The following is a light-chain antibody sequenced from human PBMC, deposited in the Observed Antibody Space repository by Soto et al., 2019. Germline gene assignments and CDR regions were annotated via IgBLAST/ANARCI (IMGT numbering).Light chain of an antibody. Sequence: EIVLTQSPGTLSLSPGERATLSCTASQSVSSNNLAWYQQKPGQAPRVLICGASTTATGIPGRFSGSGSGKALPLPISRLVPEDFAVYYCQQYGRAPFTFGPGTTVDIK. CDR3: QQYGRAPFT. CDR1: QSVSSNN. J-gene: IGKJ3*01. CDR2: GAS. V-gene: IGKV3-20*01.